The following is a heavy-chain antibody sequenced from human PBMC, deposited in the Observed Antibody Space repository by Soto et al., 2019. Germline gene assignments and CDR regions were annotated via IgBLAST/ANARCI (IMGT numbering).Heavy chain of an antibody. Sequence: PSETLSLTCTVSGGSISSYYWSWIRQPPGKGLEWIGYIYYSGSTNYNPSLKSRVTISVDTSKNQFSLKLSSVTAADTAAYYCARDQRVRAPVVVAANTYYYYGMDVWGQGTTVTVSS. CDR3: ARDQRVRAPVVVAANTYYYYGMDV. CDR1: GGSISSYY. J-gene: IGHJ6*02. V-gene: IGHV4-59*01. CDR2: IYYSGST. D-gene: IGHD2-15*01.